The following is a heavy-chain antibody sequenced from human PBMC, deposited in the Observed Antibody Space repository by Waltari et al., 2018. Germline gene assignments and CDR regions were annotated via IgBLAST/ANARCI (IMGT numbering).Heavy chain of an antibody. D-gene: IGHD3-10*01. J-gene: IGHJ6*02. CDR2: IIPIFGTA. Sequence: QVQLVQSGAEVKKPGSSVKVSCKASGGTFSSYAISWVRQATGQGLEWRGGIIPIFGTANYAQKFQGRVRITAGESTSTGYMELSSLRSEDTAVYYCARSITMVREREVYYGMDVWGQGTTVTVSS. CDR3: ARSITMVREREVYYGMDV. CDR1: GGTFSSYA. V-gene: IGHV1-69*12.